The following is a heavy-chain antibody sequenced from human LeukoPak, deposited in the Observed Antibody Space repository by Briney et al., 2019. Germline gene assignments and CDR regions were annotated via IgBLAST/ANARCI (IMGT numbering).Heavy chain of an antibody. CDR2: ILYDGSNK. CDR3: ARGPERTGVGTRYYYDMDV. D-gene: IGHD2-8*01. V-gene: IGHV3-30-3*01. J-gene: IGHJ6*02. CDR1: GFTFSSYA. Sequence: PGMSLRPSCAASGFTFSSYAMHWVRQAPGKGLEWVAVILYDGSNKYYADSVKGRFTISRDNSKNTLYLQMNSLRAEDTAVYYCARGPERTGVGTRYYYDMDVWGQGTTVTVSS.